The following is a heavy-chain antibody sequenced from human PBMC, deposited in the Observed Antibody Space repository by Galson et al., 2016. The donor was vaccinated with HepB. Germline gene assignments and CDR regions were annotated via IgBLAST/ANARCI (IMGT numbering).Heavy chain of an antibody. CDR2: IYYSGNT. Sequence: SETLSLTCTVPGGSISSSYWSWIRQPPGKGLEWIGYIYYSGNTNYNPSLKSRVTISVDTSKNQFSLKLSSVTAADTAVYYCAREYRGYCSGGSCYSVDAFDIWGQGTMVTVSS. D-gene: IGHD2-15*01. J-gene: IGHJ3*02. V-gene: IGHV4-59*01. CDR3: AREYRGYCSGGSCYSVDAFDI. CDR1: GGSISSSY.